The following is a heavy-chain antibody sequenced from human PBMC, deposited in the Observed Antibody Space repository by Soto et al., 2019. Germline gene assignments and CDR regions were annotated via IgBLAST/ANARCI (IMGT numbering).Heavy chain of an antibody. Sequence: QVQLVQSGAEVKKPGASVKVSCKASGYTFTDYYMHWVRQAPGQGLEWMGWINPNNGDTNYAQKFQGWVTVTRDPSISTAYMELNSLTSDDMAVYYCARSSHGLDVWGQGTTVTVSS. CDR2: INPNNGDT. J-gene: IGHJ6*02. CDR1: GYTFTDYY. CDR3: ARSSHGLDV. V-gene: IGHV1-2*04.